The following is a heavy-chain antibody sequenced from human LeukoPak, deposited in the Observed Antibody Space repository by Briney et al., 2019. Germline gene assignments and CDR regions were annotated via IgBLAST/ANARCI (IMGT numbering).Heavy chain of an antibody. J-gene: IGHJ4*02. Sequence: GGSLRLSCSASGFTFSIFTMNWVRQAPGKGLEWVSCICGGSSTIYYADSLKGRFTISRDNAKNSLYLQINSLRDEDTAVYYCARDRGGSYYDYWGQGTLVTVSS. CDR2: ICGGSSTI. V-gene: IGHV3-48*02. CDR1: GFTFSIFT. D-gene: IGHD1-26*01. CDR3: ARDRGGSYYDY.